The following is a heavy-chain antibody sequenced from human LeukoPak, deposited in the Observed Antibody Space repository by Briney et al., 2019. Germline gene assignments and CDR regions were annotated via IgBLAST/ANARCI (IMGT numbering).Heavy chain of an antibody. CDR2: IYYSGST. Sequence: SETLSLTCTVSGGSISSYYWSWIRQPPGKGLEWIGYIYYSGSTNYNPSLKSRVTISVDTSKNQFSLKLSSVTAADTAVYYCARAIAYYDFWSGYYRDTEFFDYWGQGTLVTVSS. CDR3: ARAIAYYDFWSGYYRDTEFFDY. D-gene: IGHD3-3*01. V-gene: IGHV4-59*01. J-gene: IGHJ4*02. CDR1: GGSISSYY.